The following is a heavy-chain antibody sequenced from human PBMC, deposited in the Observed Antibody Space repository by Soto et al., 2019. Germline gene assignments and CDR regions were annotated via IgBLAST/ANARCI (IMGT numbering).Heavy chain of an antibody. V-gene: IGHV1-69*01. CDR1: GGTFSSYA. CDR3: ARDRYDYVWGRYRYQGNYYYYGMDV. CDR2: LIPILGTA. D-gene: IGHD3-16*02. J-gene: IGHJ6*02. Sequence: QVQLVQSGAEVKKPGSSVKVSCKASGGTFSSYAISWVRQATGQGLEWMGGLIPILGTANYAQKFQGRVTITADESTSTAYMELSRLRSEDTAVSYCARDRYDYVWGRYRYQGNYYYYGMDVWGQGTTVTVSS.